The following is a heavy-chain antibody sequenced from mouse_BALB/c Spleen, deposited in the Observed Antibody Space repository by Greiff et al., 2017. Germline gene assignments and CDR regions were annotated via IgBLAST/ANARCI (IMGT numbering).Heavy chain of an antibody. D-gene: IGHD1-1*01. CDR2: IYPGSGST. Sequence: LQQPGSELVRPGASVKLSCKASGYTFTSYWIHWVKQRHGQGLEWIGNIYPGSGSTNYDEKFNSKGTLTVDTSSSTAYMHLSSLTSEDSAVYYCTSGDYGHAMDYWGQGTSVTVSS. J-gene: IGHJ4*01. CDR3: TSGDYGHAMDY. V-gene: IGHV1S22*01. CDR1: GYTFTSYW.